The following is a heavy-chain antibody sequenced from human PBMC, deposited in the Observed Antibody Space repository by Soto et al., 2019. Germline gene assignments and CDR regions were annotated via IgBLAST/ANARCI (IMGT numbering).Heavy chain of an antibody. V-gene: IGHV4-4*02. D-gene: IGHD3-10*01. Sequence: SETLSLTCAVSGGSISSSNWWSWVRQPPGKGLEWIGEIYHSGSTNYNPSLKSRVTISVDKSKNQFSLKLSSVTAADTAVYYCARGGATVRDSIDYWGQGTLVTVSS. J-gene: IGHJ4*02. CDR3: ARGGATVRDSIDY. CDR2: IYHSGST. CDR1: GGSISSSNW.